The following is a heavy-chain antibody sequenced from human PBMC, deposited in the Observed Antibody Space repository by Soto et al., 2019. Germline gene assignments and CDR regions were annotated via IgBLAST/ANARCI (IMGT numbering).Heavy chain of an antibody. CDR1: GGSFSGYY. V-gene: IGHV4-34*01. D-gene: IGHD2-2*01. Sequence: QVQLQQWGAGLLKPSETLSLTCAVYGGSFSGYYWSWIRQPPGKGLEWIGEINHSGSTNYNPSLKRRVTISVDTSKNQFSLKLSSVTAADTAVYYCARCGGPPRKYQLLSVWFDPWGQGTLGTVSS. CDR2: INHSGST. J-gene: IGHJ5*02. CDR3: ARCGGPPRKYQLLSVWFDP.